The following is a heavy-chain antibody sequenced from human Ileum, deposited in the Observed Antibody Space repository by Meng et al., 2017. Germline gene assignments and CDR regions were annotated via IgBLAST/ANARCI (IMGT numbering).Heavy chain of an antibody. J-gene: IGHJ4*02. CDR1: GGSISSTYW. Sequence: HVQLQRSCPGLVEPAGNLALTCAVSGGSISSTYWCIWVRQSAGKGLEWIGEIFQSGSTNYYPSFKSRVSISVDKSKNHLSLSLSSVTAADTAVYYCAKAAAYNLDIWGQGALVTVSS. CDR3: AKAAAYNLDI. V-gene: IGHV4-4*02. CDR2: IFQSGST. D-gene: IGHD1-14*01.